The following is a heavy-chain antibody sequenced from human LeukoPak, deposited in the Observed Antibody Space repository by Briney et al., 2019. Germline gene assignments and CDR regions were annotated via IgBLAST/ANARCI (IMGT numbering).Heavy chain of an antibody. D-gene: IGHD6-19*01. Sequence: ASVKVSCKASGYTFTSYDINWVRQAPGQGLEWMGWMNPNSGNTGYAQKFQGRVTMTRNTSISTAYMELSSLRSEDTAVYYCARRTSGWYAGYYYGMDVWGQGTTVTVSS. CDR2: MNPNSGNT. J-gene: IGHJ6*02. CDR3: ARRTSGWYAGYYYGMDV. V-gene: IGHV1-8*01. CDR1: GYTFTSYD.